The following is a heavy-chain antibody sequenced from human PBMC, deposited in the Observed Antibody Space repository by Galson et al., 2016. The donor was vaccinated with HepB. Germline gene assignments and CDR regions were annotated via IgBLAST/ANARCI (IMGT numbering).Heavy chain of an antibody. CDR3: ARAVNYYETSGYYHDAFDI. V-gene: IGHV4-30-2*01. CDR2: IFYSGYT. CDR1: GDSISRGGYS. D-gene: IGHD3-22*01. J-gene: IGHJ3*02. Sequence: TLSLTCTVSGDSISRGGYSWTWIRQPPGKGLEWIGYIFYSGYTYYNPSLRSRLTIPVDRSKNHFSLKLTSVTAADAAVYFCARAVNYYETSGYYHDAFDIWGQGTMVTVSS.